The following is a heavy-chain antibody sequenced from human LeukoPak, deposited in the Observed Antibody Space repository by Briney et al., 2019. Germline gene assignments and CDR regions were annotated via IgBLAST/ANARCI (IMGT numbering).Heavy chain of an antibody. CDR2: ISYDGSNK. Sequence: GGSLRLSCAASGFTFSSYGMHWVRQAPGKGLEWVAVISYDGSNKYYADSVKGRFTISRDNSKNTLYLQMNSLRAEDTAVYYCAKDKHPTMVRGVLVDPWGQGTLVTVSS. J-gene: IGHJ5*02. V-gene: IGHV3-30*18. CDR1: GFTFSSYG. D-gene: IGHD3-10*01. CDR3: AKDKHPTMVRGVLVDP.